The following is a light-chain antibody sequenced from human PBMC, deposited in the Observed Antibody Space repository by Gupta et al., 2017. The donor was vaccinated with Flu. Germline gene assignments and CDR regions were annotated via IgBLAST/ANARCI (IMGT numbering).Light chain of an antibody. V-gene: IGKV3-15*01. CDR1: QSVSNY. J-gene: IGKJ1*01. Sequence: PATLSVSPGERATLSCRASQSVSNYVAWYQQRPGQAPRLLIYGASTRATGLPARFSGSGFGTEFTLIITSLQSEDFAFYYCQQYTKWPRTFGQGTXVEIK. CDR2: GAS. CDR3: QQYTKWPRT.